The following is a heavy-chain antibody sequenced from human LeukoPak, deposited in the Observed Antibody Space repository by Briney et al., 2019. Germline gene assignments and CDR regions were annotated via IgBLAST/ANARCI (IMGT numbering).Heavy chain of an antibody. V-gene: IGHV4-61*02. CDR1: GGSISSGSYY. J-gene: IGHJ3*02. CDR3: ARDGNWLSGYYPHDAFDI. CDR2: IYTSGST. Sequence: PSQTLSLTCTVSGGSISSGSYYWSWIRQPAGKGLEWIGRIYTSGSTNYNPSLKSRVTISVDTSKNQFSLKLSSVTAADTAVYYCARDGNWLSGYYPHDAFDIWGQGTMVTVSS. D-gene: IGHD3-22*01.